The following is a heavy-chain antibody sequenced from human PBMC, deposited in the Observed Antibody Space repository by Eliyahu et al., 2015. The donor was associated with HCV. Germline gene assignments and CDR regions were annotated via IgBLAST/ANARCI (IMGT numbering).Heavy chain of an antibody. V-gene: IGHV3-21*01. J-gene: IGHJ6*02. D-gene: IGHD6-19*01. CDR3: ARRYSSGWYGELRYYYYYYGMDV. CDR1: GFTFSSYS. CDR2: ISSSSSYI. Sequence: EVQLVESGGGLVKPGGSLRLSCAASGFTFSSYSMNWVRQAPGKGLEWVSSISSSSSYIYYADSVKGRFTISRDNAKNSLYLQMNSLRAEDTAVYYCARRYSSGWYGELRYYYYYYGMDVWGQGTTVTVSS.